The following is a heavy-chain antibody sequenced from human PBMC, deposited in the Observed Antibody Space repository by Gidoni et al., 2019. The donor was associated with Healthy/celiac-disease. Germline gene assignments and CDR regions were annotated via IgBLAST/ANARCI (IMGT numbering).Heavy chain of an antibody. V-gene: IGHV3-73*01. J-gene: IGHJ3*02. CDR3: TRLHAGSTDGNAFDI. D-gene: IGHD3-10*01. CDR2: IRSKANSYAT. CDR1: WFTFRGPA. Sequence: EVQLVESGGGLVQPGGSLKLSCAASWFTFRGPAMHWVRQASGKGLEWVGRIRSKANSYATAYAASVKGRFTISRDDSKNTAYLQMNSLKTEDTAVYYCTRLHAGSTDGNAFDIWGQGTMVTVSS.